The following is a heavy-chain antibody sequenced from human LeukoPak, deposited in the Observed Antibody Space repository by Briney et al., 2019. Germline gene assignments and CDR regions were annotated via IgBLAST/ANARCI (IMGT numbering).Heavy chain of an antibody. Sequence: SETLSLTCTVSGGSISRYYWSWIRQPPGKGLEWIGYIYYSGSTNYNPSLKSRVTISVDTSKNQFSLKLSSVTAADTAVYYCARGGDIVVVSAAIDYYYYYYTDVWGKGTTVTVSS. CDR3: ARGGDIVVVSAAIDYYYYYYTDV. CDR1: GGSISRYY. CDR2: IYYSGST. J-gene: IGHJ6*03. V-gene: IGHV4-59*01. D-gene: IGHD2-2*01.